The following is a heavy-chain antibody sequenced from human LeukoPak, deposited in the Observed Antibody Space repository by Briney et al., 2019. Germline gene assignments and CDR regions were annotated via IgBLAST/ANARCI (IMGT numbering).Heavy chain of an antibody. CDR2: VNPDNGNT. Sequence: ASVKVSCKAAGYSFTTFHVNWVRQAPGQGPEWMGWVNPDNGNTGFAQKFQGRVTITQNSSVTTVYMELSSLTSEDTAVYYCARRGLVAGIYDLVYGFDLWGQGTMVTVSP. D-gene: IGHD3/OR15-3a*01. CDR3: ARRGLVAGIYDLVYGFDL. J-gene: IGHJ3*01. CDR1: GYSFTTFH. V-gene: IGHV1-8*03.